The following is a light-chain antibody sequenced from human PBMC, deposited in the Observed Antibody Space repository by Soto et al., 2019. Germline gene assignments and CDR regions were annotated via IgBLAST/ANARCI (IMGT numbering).Light chain of an antibody. J-gene: IGLJ2*01. CDR3: GTWDSSLSAVI. CDR2: DTN. V-gene: IGLV1-51*01. CDR1: NSNIGINY. Sequence: QSVLTQPPSVSAAPGQKVTISCSGSNSNIGINYVSWFQHLPGTTPKLLIYDTNRRPSGIPDRFSGSKSGTSATLGISALQTGDEADYYCGTWDSSLSAVIFGGGTKLTVL.